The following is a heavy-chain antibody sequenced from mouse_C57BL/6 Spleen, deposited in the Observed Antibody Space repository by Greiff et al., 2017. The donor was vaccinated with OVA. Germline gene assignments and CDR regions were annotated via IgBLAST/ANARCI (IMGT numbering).Heavy chain of an antibody. CDR2: IYWDDAK. V-gene: IGHV8-12*01. D-gene: IGHD2-4*01. J-gene: IGHJ2*01. Sequence: QVTLKESGPGILQSSQTLSLTCSFSGFSLSTSGMGVSWLRQPSGKGLEWLAHIYWDDAKRYNPSLKSRLTSSKDTSRNQVFLKITSVDTADTATYYCARKEDYDYDGGYFDYWGQGTTLTVSS. CDR3: ARKEDYDYDGGYFDY. CDR1: GFSLSTSGMG.